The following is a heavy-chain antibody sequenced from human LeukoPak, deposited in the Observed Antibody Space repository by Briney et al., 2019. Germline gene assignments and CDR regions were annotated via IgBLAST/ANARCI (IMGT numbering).Heavy chain of an antibody. Sequence: GGSLRLSCEASGFTFSNYWMSWVRQAPGKGLEWVANIKQDGSEKNYVDSVKGRFTISRDNAKNSLYLQMNSLRAEDTAVYYCARDQYYDFWSGYYLFDYWGQGTLVTVSS. D-gene: IGHD3-3*01. J-gene: IGHJ4*02. CDR2: IKQDGSEK. CDR3: ARDQYYDFWSGYYLFDY. V-gene: IGHV3-7*01. CDR1: GFTFSNYW.